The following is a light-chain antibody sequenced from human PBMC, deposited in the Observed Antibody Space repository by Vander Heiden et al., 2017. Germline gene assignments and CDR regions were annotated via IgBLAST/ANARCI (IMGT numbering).Light chain of an antibody. CDR1: QSRRHSNGYNY. Sequence: DIVMTQSPLSLPVTHRESASISRRPSQSRRHSNGYNYLDGYLQKPGQSPQLLIYLGSKRASEVPDRFSGSGSGTDFTLKISRVGAADVVVYHCMVSLHTPPITFAGGAKVGIK. V-gene: IGKV2-28*01. CDR2: LGS. J-gene: IGKJ4*01. CDR3: MVSLHTPPIT.